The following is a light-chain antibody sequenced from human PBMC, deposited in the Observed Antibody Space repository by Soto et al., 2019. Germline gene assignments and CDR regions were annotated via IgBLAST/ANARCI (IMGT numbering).Light chain of an antibody. CDR3: QQYYSYSRT. Sequence: DIQMTQSPSTLSASVGDRVTITCRSSQSISSWLAWYQQKPGKAPKLLIYDASSLESGVRSRFSGSGSGTEFTLTISSLQPDDFATYYCQQYYSYSRTFGQGTKVEIK. J-gene: IGKJ1*01. CDR1: QSISSW. CDR2: DAS. V-gene: IGKV1-5*01.